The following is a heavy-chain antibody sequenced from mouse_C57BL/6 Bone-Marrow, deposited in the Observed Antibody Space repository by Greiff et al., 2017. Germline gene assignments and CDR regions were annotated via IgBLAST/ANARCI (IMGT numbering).Heavy chain of an antibody. V-gene: IGHV1-81*01. CDR3: AREVAYDGYYLAY. CDR2: IYPRSGNT. J-gene: IGHJ3*01. CDR1: GYTFTSYG. Sequence: QVQLQQSGAELARPGASVKLSCKASGYTFTSYGISWVKQRTGQGLEWIGEIYPRSGNTYYNEKFKGKATLTADKYSSTAYMELRSLTSEDSAVYFCAREVAYDGYYLAYWGQGTLVTVSA. D-gene: IGHD2-3*01.